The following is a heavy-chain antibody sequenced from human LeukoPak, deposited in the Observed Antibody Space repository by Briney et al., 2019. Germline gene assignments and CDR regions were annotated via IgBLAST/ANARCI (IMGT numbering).Heavy chain of an antibody. D-gene: IGHD3-16*02. J-gene: IGHJ4*02. CDR1: GFTVSSNY. Sequence: GGSLRLSCAASGFTVSSNYMSWVRQAPGKGLEWVSVIYSGGSTYYADSVKGRFTISRDNSKNTLYLQMNSLRAEDTAVYYCAKEAGIYDYVWGSYRPTAPAGPIDYWGQGTLVTVSS. V-gene: IGHV3-53*01. CDR3: AKEAGIYDYVWGSYRPTAPAGPIDY. CDR2: IYSGGST.